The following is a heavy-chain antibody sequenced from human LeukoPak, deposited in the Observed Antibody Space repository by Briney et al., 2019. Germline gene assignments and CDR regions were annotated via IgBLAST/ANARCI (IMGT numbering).Heavy chain of an antibody. CDR3: ARVKQARGSYFYYYYYMDV. J-gene: IGHJ6*03. CDR1: GYTFTSYG. V-gene: IGHV1-18*01. D-gene: IGHD1-26*01. Sequence: GASVKVSCKASGYTFTSYGISWVRQAPGQGLEWMGWISAYNGNTNYAQKLQGRVTMTTDTSTSTAYMELRSLRSDDTAVYYCARVKQARGSYFYYYYYMDVWGKGTTVTVSS. CDR2: ISAYNGNT.